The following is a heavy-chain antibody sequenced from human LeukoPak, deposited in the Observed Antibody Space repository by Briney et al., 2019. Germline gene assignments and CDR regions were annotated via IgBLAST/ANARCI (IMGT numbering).Heavy chain of an antibody. CDR3: AREIAVAGAFDY. J-gene: IGHJ4*02. CDR2: IWYDGSNK. V-gene: IGHV3-33*01. D-gene: IGHD6-19*01. CDR1: GFTFSSYG. Sequence: GRSLRLSCAASGFTFSSYGMHWVRQAPGKGLEWVAVIWYDGSNKYYADSVKGRFTISRDNAKNSLYLQMNSLRAEDTAVYYCAREIAVAGAFDYWGQGTLVTVSS.